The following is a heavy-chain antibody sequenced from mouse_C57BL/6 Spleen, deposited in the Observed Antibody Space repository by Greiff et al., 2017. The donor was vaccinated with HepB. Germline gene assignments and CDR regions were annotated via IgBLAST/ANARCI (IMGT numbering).Heavy chain of an antibody. CDR2: IHPNSGST. CDR3: ARFYYDYEMSFDV. J-gene: IGHJ1*03. V-gene: IGHV1-64*01. D-gene: IGHD2-4*01. Sequence: QVQLQQPGAELVKPGASVKLSCKASGYTFTSYWMHWVKQRPGQGLEWIGMIHPNSGSTNYNEKFKSKATLTVDKSSSTAYMQLSSLTSEDSAVYNCARFYYDYEMSFDVWGTGTTVTVSS. CDR1: GYTFTSYW.